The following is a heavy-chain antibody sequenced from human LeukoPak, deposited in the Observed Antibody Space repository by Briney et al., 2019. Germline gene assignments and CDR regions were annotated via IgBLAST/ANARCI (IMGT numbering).Heavy chain of an antibody. CDR3: ARDCSGGSCYQRYYYGMDV. D-gene: IGHD2-15*01. J-gene: IGHJ6*02. CDR1: GYTFTSYG. Sequence: GASVKVSCKASGYTFTSYGISWVRQAPGQGLEWMGWISAYNGNTNYAQKLQGRVTMTTDTSTSTAYMELRSLRSDDTAVYYCARDCSGGSCYQRYYYGMDVWGQGTTVTVSS. V-gene: IGHV1-18*01. CDR2: ISAYNGNT.